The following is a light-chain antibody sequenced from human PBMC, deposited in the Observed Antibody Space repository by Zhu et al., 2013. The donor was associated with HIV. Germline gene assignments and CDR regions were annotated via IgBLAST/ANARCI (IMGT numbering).Light chain of an antibody. V-gene: IGKV3-20*01. CDR1: QGVSSSY. J-gene: IGKJ1*01. Sequence: EIVLTQSPATLSLSPGERATLSCRASQGVSSSYLAWYQQKPGQAPRLLIYGASTRATGIPDRFGGSGSGTDFTLTISRLEPEDFAVYYCQQYGSSPRTFGQGTKVEIK. CDR2: GAS. CDR3: QQYGSSPRT.